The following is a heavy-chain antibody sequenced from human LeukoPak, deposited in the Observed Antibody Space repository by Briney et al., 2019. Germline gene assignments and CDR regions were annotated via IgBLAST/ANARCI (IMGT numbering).Heavy chain of an antibody. J-gene: IGHJ6*02. CDR3: ARARRGSGNYYYGMDV. CDR2: ISSSGSTI. V-gene: IGHV3-48*03. CDR1: GFTFSSYE. D-gene: IGHD3-10*01. Sequence: GGSLRLSCAASGFTFSSYEMSWVRQAPGKGLEWVSYISSSGSTIYYADSVKGRFTISRDNAKNSLYLQMNSLRAEDTAVYYCARARRGSGNYYYGMDVWGQGTTVTVSS.